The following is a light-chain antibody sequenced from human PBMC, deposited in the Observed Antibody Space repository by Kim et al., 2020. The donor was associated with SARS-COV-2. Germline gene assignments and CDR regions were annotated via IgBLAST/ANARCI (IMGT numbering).Light chain of an antibody. J-gene: IGLJ1*01. V-gene: IGLV3-1*01. CDR1: KLGDKY. Sequence: SYELTQPPSVSVSPGQPASITCSGDKLGDKYVCWYQQNPGQSPVLVIYQDTKRPSGIPGRFSGSKSGNTATLTIGGTQAMDEADYYCQAWDSGITYVFGT. CDR3: QAWDSGITYV. CDR2: QDT.